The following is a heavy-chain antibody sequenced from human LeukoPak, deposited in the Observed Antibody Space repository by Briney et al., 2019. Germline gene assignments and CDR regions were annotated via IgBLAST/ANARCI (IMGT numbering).Heavy chain of an antibody. CDR3: ARVGCTGGSCLAYNYYAMDV. J-gene: IGHJ6*02. V-gene: IGHV3-33*01. CDR2: IWYDGSDK. D-gene: IGHD2-15*01. CDR1: GFTFNTYG. Sequence: GGSLRLSCAASGFTFNTYGMNWVRQAPGKGLEWVAIIWYDGSDKYYADSVKGRFTISRDNSKNTLYLQVNTLRAEDTAVYYCARVGCTGGSCLAYNYYAMDVWGQGTTVSVSS.